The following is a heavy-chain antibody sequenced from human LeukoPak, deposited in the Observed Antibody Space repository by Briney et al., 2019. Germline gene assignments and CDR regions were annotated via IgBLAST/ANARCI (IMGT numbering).Heavy chain of an antibody. CDR2: ISYDGSNK. CDR3: ARPLSQDYDILTGEARALDY. CDR1: GFTFSSYA. J-gene: IGHJ4*02. D-gene: IGHD3-9*01. Sequence: GGSLRLSCAASGFTFSSYAMHWVRQAPGKGLEWVAVISYDGSNKYYADSVKGRFIISRDNSKNTLYLQMNSLRAEDTAVYYCARPLSQDYDILTGEARALDYWGQGTLVTVSS. V-gene: IGHV3-30-3*01.